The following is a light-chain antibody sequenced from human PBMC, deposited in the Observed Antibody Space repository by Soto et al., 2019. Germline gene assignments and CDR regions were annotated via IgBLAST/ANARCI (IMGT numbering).Light chain of an antibody. CDR3: CSYAGSITRWV. CDR2: EVS. CDR1: SSDVGSYNL. V-gene: IGLV2-23*02. J-gene: IGLJ3*02. Sequence: QSVLTQPASVSGSPGQSITISCTGTSSDVGSYNLVSWYQQHPGKAPKLMIYEVSKRPSGVSNHFSGSKSGNTASLTISGLQTEDEADYYCCSYAGSITRWVFGGGTKVTVL.